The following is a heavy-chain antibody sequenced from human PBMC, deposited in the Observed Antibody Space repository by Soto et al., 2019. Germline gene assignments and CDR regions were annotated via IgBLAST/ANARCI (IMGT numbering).Heavy chain of an antibody. D-gene: IGHD1-1*01. CDR3: ARDDIFLNENGFDM. V-gene: IGHV3-33*01. J-gene: IGHJ3*02. CDR1: GFILSSYG. CDR2: TYSHGNTK. Sequence: QVQLVESGGGVVQPGGSLRLSCAASGFILSSYGMHWVRQAPDKGLEWVAVTYSHGNTKHHADSVKGRFTVSRDNSKDTLYLQMNSLRDEDTALYYCARDDIFLNENGFDMWGQGTMVTVSS.